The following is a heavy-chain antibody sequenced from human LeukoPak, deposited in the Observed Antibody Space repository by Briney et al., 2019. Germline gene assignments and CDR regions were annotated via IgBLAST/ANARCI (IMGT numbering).Heavy chain of an antibody. CDR3: ARGMDAEAFQK. D-gene: IGHD2-2*03. J-gene: IGHJ1*01. CDR1: VYRFTAYP. CDR2: MNPHSGET. V-gene: IGHV1-2*02. Sequence: GASVKVSCKTSVYRFTAYPLHWVRQAPGQGLEWLGWMNPHSGETNNAQKFQGRVTMTRDTSISVAYMQLSSLRSDDTAVYCCARGMDAEAFQKWGQGTLVTVSS.